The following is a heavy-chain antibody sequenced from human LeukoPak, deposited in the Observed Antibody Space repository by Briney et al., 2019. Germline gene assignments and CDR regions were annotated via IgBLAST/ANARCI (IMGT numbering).Heavy chain of an antibody. CDR3: ARVTMVAGASYNWFVV. J-gene: IGHJ5*02. CDR2: IKGDGSST. D-gene: IGHD2-15*01. CDR1: GFTFSTYW. Sequence: GGSLRLSCAASGFTFSTYWMHWVRQAPGKGLVWVSRIKGDGSSTSYADSVKGRFAISRDKAKNTLYLQMNSLRADDTAVYYCARVTMVAGASYNWFVVWGQGTLVTVST. V-gene: IGHV3-74*01.